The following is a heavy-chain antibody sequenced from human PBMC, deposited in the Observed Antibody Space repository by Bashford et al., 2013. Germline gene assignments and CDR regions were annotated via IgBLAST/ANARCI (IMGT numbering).Heavy chain of an antibody. Sequence: SVKVSCKASGGTFSSYAISWVRQALDKGLSGWRDHPYLGTANYAQKFQGRVTITADESTSTAYMELSSLRSEDTAVYYCARGGCSGGSCYPDAFDIWGQGTMVTVSS. CDR1: GGTFSSYA. CDR3: ARGGCSGGSCYPDAFDI. CDR2: HPYLGTA. V-gene: IGHV1-69*13. J-gene: IGHJ3*02. D-gene: IGHD2-15*01.